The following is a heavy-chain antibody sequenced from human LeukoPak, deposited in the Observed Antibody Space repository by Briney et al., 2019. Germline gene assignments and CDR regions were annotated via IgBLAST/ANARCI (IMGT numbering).Heavy chain of an antibody. CDR2: IYDSGSA. CDR1: GGSISGYY. CDR3: ARVFDS. J-gene: IGHJ4*02. V-gene: IGHV4-59*12. Sequence: SETLSLTCTVSGGSISGYYWSWIRQPPGKGLEWIGYIYDSGSANYNPSLKSRVAISVDTSNNQFSLKLRSVTAADTAVYYCARVFDSWGQGTLVTVSS.